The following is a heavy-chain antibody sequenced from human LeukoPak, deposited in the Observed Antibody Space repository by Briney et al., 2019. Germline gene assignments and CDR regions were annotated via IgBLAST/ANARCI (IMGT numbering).Heavy chain of an antibody. J-gene: IGHJ4*02. Sequence: PGGSLRLSCAASGFTFSTYWMHWVRQAPGKGLVWVSRIDGEGCVTKYTDSVKGRFTTSRDNAKNTVYLQMNSLRAEDTAVYYCTTGGSYFFDYWGQGTLVTVSS. V-gene: IGHV3-74*01. CDR1: GFTFSTYW. CDR3: TTGGSYFFDY. D-gene: IGHD1-1*01. CDR2: IDGEGCVT.